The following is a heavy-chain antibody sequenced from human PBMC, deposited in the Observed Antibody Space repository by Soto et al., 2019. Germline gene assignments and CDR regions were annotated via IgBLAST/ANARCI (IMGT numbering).Heavy chain of an antibody. J-gene: IGHJ4*02. CDR2: ISSSSSTI. V-gene: IGHV3-48*02. D-gene: IGHD1-26*01. CDR3: ARDHKSGRYFRLFDY. Sequence: PGGSLRLSCAASGFTFSSYSMNWVRQAPGKGLEWVSYISSSSSTIYYADAVKGRFTISRDNAKNSLYLQMNSLRDEDTAVYYCARDHKSGRYFRLFDYWGQGTLVTVSS. CDR1: GFTFSSYS.